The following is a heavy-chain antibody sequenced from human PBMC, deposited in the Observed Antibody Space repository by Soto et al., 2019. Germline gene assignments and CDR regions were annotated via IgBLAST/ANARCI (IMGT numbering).Heavy chain of an antibody. Sequence: GGSLRLSCAASGFTFSTYSLNWVRQAPGKGLEWVSYISSGSSIIYYADSVKGRFTISRDNAKNSLYLQMSSLRDEDTAVYYCATERSGFDYWGQGTLVTVSS. V-gene: IGHV3-48*02. J-gene: IGHJ4*02. CDR1: GFTFSTYS. CDR3: ATERSGFDY. CDR2: ISSGSSII.